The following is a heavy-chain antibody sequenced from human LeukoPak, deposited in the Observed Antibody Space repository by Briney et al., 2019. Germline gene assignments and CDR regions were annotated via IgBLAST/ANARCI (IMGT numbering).Heavy chain of an antibody. Sequence: SETLSLTCTVSGGSISSGGYYWSWIRQPPGKGLEWIGEINHSGSTNCNPSLKSRVTISVDTSKNQFSLKLSSVTAADTAVYYCAQRAVAGSYYFDYWGQGTLVTVSS. J-gene: IGHJ4*02. V-gene: IGHV4-39*07. CDR2: INHSGST. CDR1: GGSISSGGYY. CDR3: AQRAVAGSYYFDY. D-gene: IGHD6-19*01.